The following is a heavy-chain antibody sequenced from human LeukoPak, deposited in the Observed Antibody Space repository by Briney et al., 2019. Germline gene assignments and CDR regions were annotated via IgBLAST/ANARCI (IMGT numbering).Heavy chain of an antibody. CDR2: INHNGNVN. CDR3: ARASPRSANFDY. CDR1: GFTFSSYW. Sequence: GGSLRLSCAASGFTFSSYWMNWARQAPGKGLEWVASINHNGNVNYYVDSVKGRFTISRDNAKNSLYLQMNSLRAEDTAVYYCARASPRSANFDYWGQGTLVTVSS. J-gene: IGHJ4*02. V-gene: IGHV3-7*01.